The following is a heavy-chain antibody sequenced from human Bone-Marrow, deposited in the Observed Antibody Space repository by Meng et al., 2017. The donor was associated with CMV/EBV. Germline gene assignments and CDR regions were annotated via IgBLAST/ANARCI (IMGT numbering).Heavy chain of an antibody. D-gene: IGHD3-10*01. CDR3: ARAHKDYGSGSYYKAYYYYYGMDV. Sequence: SETLSLTCTVSGGSISSYYWSWIRQPPGKGLEWIGYIYYSGSTNYNPSLKSRVTISVDTSKNQFSLKLSSVTAADTAVYYCARAHKDYGSGSYYKAYYYYYGMDVWGQGTTVTVSS. CDR2: IYYSGST. V-gene: IGHV4-59*01. CDR1: GGSISSYY. J-gene: IGHJ6*02.